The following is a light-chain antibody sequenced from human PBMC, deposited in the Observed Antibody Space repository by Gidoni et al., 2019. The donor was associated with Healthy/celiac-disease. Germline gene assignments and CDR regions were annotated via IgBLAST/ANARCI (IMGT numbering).Light chain of an antibody. CDR3: QRRRDT. CDR1: QSVSSY. Sequence: ESVLTQSPATLSWSPGERATLSCRASQSVSSYLAWYPKKPGQAPRLLIYAASNRATGLPARFSGSGSGTDFTLTISSLEPADFAVYYCQRRRDTFDPGTKVDIK. CDR2: AAS. V-gene: IGKV3-11*01. J-gene: IGKJ3*01.